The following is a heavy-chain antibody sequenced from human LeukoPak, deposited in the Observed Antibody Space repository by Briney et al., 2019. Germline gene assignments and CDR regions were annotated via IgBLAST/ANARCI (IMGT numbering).Heavy chain of an antibody. V-gene: IGHV4-4*07. CDR1: GGSISVYY. CDR2: LDSSGST. D-gene: IGHD2-2*01. CDR3: ARGTSCGSKCFFDY. Sequence: SETLSLTCKVSGGSISVYYWSWIRQPAGKGLEWIGRLDSSGSTNYNSSLKSRVTMSIDRSQFSLRLTSVTAADTAIYYCARGTSCGSKCFFDYWGQGILVTVSS. J-gene: IGHJ4*02.